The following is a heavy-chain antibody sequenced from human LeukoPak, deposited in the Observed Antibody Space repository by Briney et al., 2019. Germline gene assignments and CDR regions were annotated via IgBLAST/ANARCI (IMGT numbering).Heavy chain of an antibody. V-gene: IGHV4-59*08. D-gene: IGHD7-27*01. J-gene: IGHJ4*02. CDR1: GGSISSYY. CDR2: IYYSGST. Sequence: SETLSLTCTVPGGSISSYYWSWIRQPPGKGLEWIGYIYYSGSTNYNPSLKSRVTISVDTSKNQFSLKLSSVTAADTAVYYCARRELGTQWYFDYWGQGTLVTVSS. CDR3: ARRELGTQWYFDY.